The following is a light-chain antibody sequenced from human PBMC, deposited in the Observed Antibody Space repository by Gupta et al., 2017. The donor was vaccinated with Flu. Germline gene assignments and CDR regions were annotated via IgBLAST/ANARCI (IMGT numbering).Light chain of an antibody. CDR3: QQRSNWPLLT. CDR1: QSVSSY. Sequence: EIVLTQSPATLSLSPGERATLSCRASQSVSSYLAWYQQKPGQAPRLLIYDTFNRATGIPARFSGSGSGTDFTLTISSLEPEDYAVYYCQQRSNWPLLTFGGGTKVDIK. CDR2: DTF. V-gene: IGKV3-11*01. J-gene: IGKJ4*01.